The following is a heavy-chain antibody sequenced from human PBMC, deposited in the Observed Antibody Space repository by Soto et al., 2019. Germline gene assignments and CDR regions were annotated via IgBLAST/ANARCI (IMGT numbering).Heavy chain of an antibody. CDR1: GFTFDDYA. J-gene: IGHJ1*01. V-gene: IGHV3-9*01. CDR2: INWNSGSI. D-gene: IGHD6-13*01. CDR3: VKDESINWYSGHFRH. Sequence: LRLSCAASGFTFDDYAMHWVRQVPGKGLEWVSGINWNSGSIGYGDSVRGRFAISRDNAKNSLHLQMNSLSAEDTAFYYCVKDESINWYSGHFRHWGQGTLVTVSS.